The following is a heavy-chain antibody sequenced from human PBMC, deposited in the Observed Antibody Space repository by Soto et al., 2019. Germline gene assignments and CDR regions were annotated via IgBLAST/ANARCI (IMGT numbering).Heavy chain of an antibody. CDR2: IYYSGST. J-gene: IGHJ4*02. Sequence: SETLSLTCTFSVVSISSSSYYCGWIRQPPGKGLEWIGSIYYSGSTYYNPSLKSRVTISVDTSKNQFSLKLSSVTAADTAVYYCASGGGGHGGFDYWGQGTLVIVSS. V-gene: IGHV4-39*01. CDR1: VVSISSSSYY. D-gene: IGHD2-15*01. CDR3: ASGGGGHGGFDY.